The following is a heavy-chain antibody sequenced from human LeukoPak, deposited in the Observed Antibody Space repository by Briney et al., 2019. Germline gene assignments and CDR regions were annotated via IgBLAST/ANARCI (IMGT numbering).Heavy chain of an antibody. CDR1: GFTVSSNY. V-gene: IGHV3-66*01. CDR3: NTGFQSAWYIYNGMDV. CDR2: IYSGGST. D-gene: IGHD6-19*01. Sequence: GGSLRLSCAASGFTVSSNYVSWVRQAPGKGLEWVSVIYSGGSTYYADSVKGRFTISRDNSKNTLYLQMNSLRAEDTAVYYCNTGFQSAWYIYNGMDVWGRGTTVTVSS. J-gene: IGHJ6*02.